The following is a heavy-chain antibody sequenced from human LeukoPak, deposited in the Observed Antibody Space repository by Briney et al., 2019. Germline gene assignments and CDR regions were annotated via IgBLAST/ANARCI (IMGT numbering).Heavy chain of an antibody. CDR1: GYTFTDYY. J-gene: IGHJ4*02. CDR3: VTGPGYSHNY. D-gene: IGHD4-11*01. V-gene: IGHV1-69-2*01. CDR2: VDPEDGET. Sequence: ASVKVSCKVSGYTFTDYYMHWVQQAPEKGPEWMGYVDPEDGETFYAEKFQDRVTITADTSIDTTYMELSSLRSEDTAVYFCVTGPGYSHNYWGQGTLVTVSS.